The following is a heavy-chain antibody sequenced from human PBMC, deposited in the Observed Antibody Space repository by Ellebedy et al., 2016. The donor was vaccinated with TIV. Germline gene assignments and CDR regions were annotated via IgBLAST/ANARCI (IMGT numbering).Heavy chain of an antibody. CDR1: GFTFSSYA. J-gene: IGHJ4*02. D-gene: IGHD2-2*01. V-gene: IGHV3-23*01. CDR2: ISGSGTNT. CDR3: ARLHSHYCISSSCYFDY. Sequence: GESLKISCAASGFTFSSYAMSWVRQAPGKGLEWVSIISGSGTNTYYADSVKGRFTISRDNSKNTLYLQMNSLRAEDTAVYYCARLHSHYCISSSCYFDYWGQGTLVTVSS.